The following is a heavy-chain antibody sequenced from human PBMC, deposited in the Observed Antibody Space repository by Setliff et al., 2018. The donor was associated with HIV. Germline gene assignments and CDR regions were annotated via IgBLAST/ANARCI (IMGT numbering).Heavy chain of an antibody. J-gene: IGHJ6*02. CDR3: ARIFGDQGYYYGMDV. Sequence: SETLSLTCTVSGGSISSGDYFWSWIRQPPGKGLEWIGYIYYSGSTYYNPSLKSRVTISVDTSKNQFSLKLSSVIAADTAVYYCARIFGDQGYYYGMDVWGQGTTVTVSS. D-gene: IGHD3-3*01. CDR2: IYYSGST. V-gene: IGHV4-30-4*02. CDR1: GGSISSGDYF.